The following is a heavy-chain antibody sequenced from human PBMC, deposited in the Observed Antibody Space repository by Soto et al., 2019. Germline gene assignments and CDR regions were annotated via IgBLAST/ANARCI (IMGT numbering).Heavy chain of an antibody. CDR2: IYYSGST. CDR1: GGSISSSY. CDR3: ARGATNWPFDY. Sequence: QVQLQESGPGLVKPSETLSLTCTVSGGSISSSYWSWIRQPPGKGLEWIGYIYYSGSTNYNPSLKSRVTISVDTSKNQVSLRLSTVTAADTAVYYCARGATNWPFDYSGQGTLVTVSS. D-gene: IGHD1-26*01. J-gene: IGHJ4*02. V-gene: IGHV4-59*08.